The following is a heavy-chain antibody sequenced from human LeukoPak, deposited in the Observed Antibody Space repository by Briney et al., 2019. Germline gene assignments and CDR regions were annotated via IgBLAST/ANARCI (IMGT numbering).Heavy chain of an antibody. CDR2: INPKSGAA. J-gene: IGHJ4*02. V-gene: IGHV1-2*02. D-gene: IGHD6-13*01. CDR1: GYIFSDYY. Sequence: ASVKVSCKASGYIFSDYYMHWVRQSPGQGLEWLGWINPKSGAADYAQQFRGRVTMTRDTSINTDYMEMKRVTSDDTAVYYCARGAEAETSPLDFWGQGTLVIVS. CDR3: ARGAEAETSPLDF.